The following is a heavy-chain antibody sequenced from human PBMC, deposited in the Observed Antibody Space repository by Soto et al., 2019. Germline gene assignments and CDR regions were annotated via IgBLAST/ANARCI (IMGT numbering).Heavy chain of an antibody. Sequence: SVKVSCKASGGIFSSYAISWVRQAPGQGLEWMGGIIPIFGTANYAQKFQGRVTITADESTSTAYMELSSLRSEDTAVYYCAREVDHSKAVALDYWGQGTLVTVSS. CDR3: AREVDHSKAVALDY. CDR1: GGIFSSYA. V-gene: IGHV1-69*13. J-gene: IGHJ4*02. CDR2: IIPIFGTA. D-gene: IGHD6-19*01.